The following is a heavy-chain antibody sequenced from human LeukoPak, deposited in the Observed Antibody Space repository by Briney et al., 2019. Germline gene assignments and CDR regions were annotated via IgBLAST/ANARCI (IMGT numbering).Heavy chain of an antibody. CDR2: IYPGDSDT. Sequence: GESLKISCKGSGYSFTTYWIGWVRQMPGKGLEWMGIIYPGDSDTRYSSSCQGQVSISADNSISTAYLQWRSLKASDSAMYYCARGLMASISGGVVYFDLWGQGTLVTV. J-gene: IGHJ4*02. CDR1: GYSFTTYW. CDR3: ARGLMASISGGVVYFDL. V-gene: IGHV5-51*01. D-gene: IGHD5-24*01.